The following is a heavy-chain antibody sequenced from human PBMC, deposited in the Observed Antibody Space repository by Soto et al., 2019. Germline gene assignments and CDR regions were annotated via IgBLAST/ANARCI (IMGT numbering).Heavy chain of an antibody. CDR1: GGSISSSGYY. Sequence: PSETLSLTCTVSGGSISSSGYYWGWIRQAPGKGLEWIGNIYSDGRTYYNPSLRSRVALAIGTSQNQFSLKLTSVDASDTAIYYCATQKSSSAAHYNGMDVWGQGTTVTVSS. CDR2: IYSDGRT. J-gene: IGHJ6*02. D-gene: IGHD6-25*01. CDR3: ATQKSSSAAHYNGMDV. V-gene: IGHV4-39*01.